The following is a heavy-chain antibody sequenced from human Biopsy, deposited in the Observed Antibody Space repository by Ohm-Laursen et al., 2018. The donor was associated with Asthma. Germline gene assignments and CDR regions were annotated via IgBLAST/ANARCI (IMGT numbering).Heavy chain of an antibody. V-gene: IGHV3-33*01. D-gene: IGHD2-2*01. J-gene: IGHJ6*02. CDR3: ARGGLGYCSSTSCYQNYYYGMDV. CDR2: IWYDGSNK. CDR1: GFTFSSYG. Sequence: SLRLSCAASGFTFSSYGMSWVRQAPGKGLEWVAVIWYDGSNKYYADSVKGRFTISRDNSKNTLYLQMNSLRAEDTAVYYCARGGLGYCSSTSCYQNYYYGMDVWGQGTTVTVSS.